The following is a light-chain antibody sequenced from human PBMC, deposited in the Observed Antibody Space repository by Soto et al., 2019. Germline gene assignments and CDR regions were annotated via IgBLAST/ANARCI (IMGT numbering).Light chain of an antibody. J-gene: IGLJ1*01. V-gene: IGLV2-14*03. CDR3: TSRTSTSTYV. CDR1: SSDVGGFNY. Sequence: QSALTQDASVSGSPGQSITISCTGTSSDVGGFNYVSWYQQHPGKAPKLMIYDVFTRPSGVSNRFSGSKSGNTASLTISALQAEDEADYYCTSRTSTSTYVFGSGTKLTVL. CDR2: DVF.